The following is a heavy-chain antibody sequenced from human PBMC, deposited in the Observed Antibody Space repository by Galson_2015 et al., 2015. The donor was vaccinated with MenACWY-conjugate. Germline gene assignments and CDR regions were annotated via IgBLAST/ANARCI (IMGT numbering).Heavy chain of an antibody. J-gene: IGHJ6*02. V-gene: IGHV1-24*01. D-gene: IGHD5-12*01. CDR3: ATGHPGVYAGRSGYDWGYYYYYGMDV. Sequence: SVKVSCKVSGYTLTELSTHWVRQAPGKGLEWMGGFDPEDGETIYAQKFQGRVTMTEDTSTDTAYMELSSLRSEDTAVYYCATGHPGVYAGRSGYDWGYYYYYGMDVWGQGTTVTVSS. CDR1: GYTLTELS. CDR2: FDPEDGET.